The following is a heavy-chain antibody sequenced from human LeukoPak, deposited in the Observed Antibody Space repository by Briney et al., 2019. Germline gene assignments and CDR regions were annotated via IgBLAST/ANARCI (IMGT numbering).Heavy chain of an antibody. CDR1: GGSISSYY. CDR2: IYYSGST. D-gene: IGHD6-6*01. J-gene: IGHJ3*02. CDR3: AREEYSSSNYAFDI. Sequence: SETLSLTCTVSGGSISSYYWSWIRQPPGKGLEWIGYIYYSGSTNYNPSLKSRVTISVDTSKNQFSLKLSSATAADTAVYYCAREEYSSSNYAFDIWGQGTMVTVSS. V-gene: IGHV4-59*01.